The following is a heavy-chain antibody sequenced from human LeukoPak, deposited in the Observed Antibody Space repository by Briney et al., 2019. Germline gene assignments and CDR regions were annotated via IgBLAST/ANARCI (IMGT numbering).Heavy chain of an antibody. V-gene: IGHV4-39*01. CDR2: IYYSGST. CDR3: ARGRSDYGGNSYGLDFDY. CDR1: GGSISSSSYY. D-gene: IGHD4-23*01. J-gene: IGHJ4*02. Sequence: SETLSLTCTVSGGSISSSSYYWGWIRQPPGKGLEWIGSIYYSGSTYYNPSLKSRVTISVDTSKNQFSLKLSSVTAADTAVYYCARGRSDYGGNSYGLDFDYWGQGTLVTVSS.